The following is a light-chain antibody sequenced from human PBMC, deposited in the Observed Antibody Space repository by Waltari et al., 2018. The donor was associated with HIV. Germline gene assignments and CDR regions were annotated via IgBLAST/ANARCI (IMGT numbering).Light chain of an antibody. CDR2: ADK. CDR3: QTWDNSAGV. V-gene: IGLV3-1*01. J-gene: IGLJ2*01. CDR1: NLGEKL. Sequence: SYELTQPSSVSVSPGQTVRITCSGDNLGEKLVCWYQQKPGHSPILLIYADKKRPSGIPERFAASTSGNTATRAITETQTMDEADYYCQTWDNSAGVFGGGTKLTVL.